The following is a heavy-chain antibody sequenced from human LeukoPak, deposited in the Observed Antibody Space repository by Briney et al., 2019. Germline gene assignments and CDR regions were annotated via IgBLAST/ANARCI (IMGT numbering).Heavy chain of an antibody. CDR1: GGSISSYY. CDR3: ARMPARITVVRGVFAYAFDI. J-gene: IGHJ3*02. Sequence: PSETLSLTCTVSGGSISSYYWSWIRQPPGKGLEWIGYIYYSGSTNYNPSLKSRVTISVDTSKNQFSLKLSSVTAADTAVYYCARMPARITVVRGVFAYAFDIWGQGTMVTVSS. V-gene: IGHV4-59*01. D-gene: IGHD3-10*01. CDR2: IYYSGST.